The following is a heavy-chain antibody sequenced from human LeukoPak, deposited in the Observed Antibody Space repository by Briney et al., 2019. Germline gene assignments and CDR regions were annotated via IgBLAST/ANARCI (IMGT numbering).Heavy chain of an antibody. D-gene: IGHD4-17*01. CDR2: ISAYNGNT. Sequence: ASVKVSCKASGYTFTSYGISWVRQAPGQGLEWMGWISAYNGNTNYAQKLQGRVTMTTDTSTSTAYMELRSLRSDDTAVYYCARDPGEAVTTFMMWSNYYYMDVWGKGTTVTVSS. CDR1: GYTFTSYG. J-gene: IGHJ6*03. CDR3: ARDPGEAVTTFMMWSNYYYMDV. V-gene: IGHV1-18*01.